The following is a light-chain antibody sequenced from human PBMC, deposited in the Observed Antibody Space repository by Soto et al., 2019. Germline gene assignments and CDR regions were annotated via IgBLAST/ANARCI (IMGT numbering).Light chain of an antibody. CDR3: QLYGNSPMYT. V-gene: IGKV3-20*01. J-gene: IGKJ2*01. CDR2: GAS. CDR1: QIVSTNY. Sequence: EIVLTQSPGTLSLSPGQRATLSCRASQIVSTNYLAWYQQKPGQAPRLLIYGASCSATGIPDWFSGSGSGSDFTLTISGLESEDFAVYYCQLYGNSPMYTFGQGTKLEIK.